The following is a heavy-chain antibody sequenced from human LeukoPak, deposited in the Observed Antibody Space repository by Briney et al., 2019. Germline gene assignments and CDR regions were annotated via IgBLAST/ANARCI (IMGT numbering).Heavy chain of an antibody. V-gene: IGHV3-30*18. CDR2: ISYDGSNK. D-gene: IGHD3-22*01. CDR3: AKDFLYYDSSGSFDY. CDR1: GFTFSSYG. J-gene: IGHJ4*02. Sequence: GGSLRLSCAASGFTFSSYGMHWVRQAPGKGLEWVAVISYDGSNKYYADSVKGRFTISRDNAKNSLYLQMNSLRAEDTALYYCAKDFLYYDSSGSFDYWGQGTLVTVSS.